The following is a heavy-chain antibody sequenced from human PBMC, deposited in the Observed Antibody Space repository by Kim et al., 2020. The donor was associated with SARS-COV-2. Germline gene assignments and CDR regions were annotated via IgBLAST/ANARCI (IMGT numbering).Heavy chain of an antibody. V-gene: IGHV3-33*01. CDR3: ARDDGWGPIIYGGGPGTY. Sequence: GGSLRLSCAASGFTFSSYGMHWVRQAPGKGLEWVAVIWYDGSNKYYADSVKGRFTISRDNSKNTLYLQMNSLRAEDTAVYYCARDDGWGPIIYGGGPGTYWGQGTLVTVSP. CDR1: GFTFSSYG. D-gene: IGHD4-17*01. J-gene: IGHJ4*02. CDR2: IWYDGSNK.